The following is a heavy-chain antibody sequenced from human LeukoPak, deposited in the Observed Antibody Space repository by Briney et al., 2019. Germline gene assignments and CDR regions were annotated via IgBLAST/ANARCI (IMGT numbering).Heavy chain of an antibody. J-gene: IGHJ4*02. Sequence: SGTLSLTCAVSGGSVSSTNWWTWFRQPPGKGLEWIGEVNLDGRTNYNPSLTGRLTMSVDLYENHISLKLTSVTAADTAVYYCAREGGFYRSLDYSGQGTLVIVSS. V-gene: IGHV4-4*02. CDR1: GGSVSSTNW. D-gene: IGHD3-3*01. CDR2: VNLDGRT. CDR3: AREGGFYRSLDY.